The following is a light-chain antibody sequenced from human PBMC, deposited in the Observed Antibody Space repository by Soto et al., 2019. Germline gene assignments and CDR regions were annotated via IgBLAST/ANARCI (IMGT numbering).Light chain of an antibody. Sequence: QSVLTQPPSASGTPGQRGTNSCSGSSSNIGSNTVNWYQQLPGTAPKLLIYCNNQRPSGVPDRFSGSRSGTSASLAISGLQSEDEGDYYCAAWDDSLNGRGVFGGGTKLTVL. CDR2: CNN. V-gene: IGLV1-44*01. CDR3: AAWDDSLNGRGV. J-gene: IGLJ3*02. CDR1: SSNIGSNT.